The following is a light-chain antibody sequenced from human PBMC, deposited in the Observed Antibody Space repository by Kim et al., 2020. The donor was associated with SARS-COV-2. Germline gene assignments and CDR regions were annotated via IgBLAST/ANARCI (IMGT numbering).Light chain of an antibody. J-gene: IGKJ2*01. Sequence: VAPGERATHSCRASQSVSSNLAWYQQKPGQSPRHLIYGASTRATGIPARFSGSGSGTEFTLTIRSLQSEDFALYYCQHYNNWPPYTFGQGTKLEI. CDR3: QHYNNWPPYT. CDR2: GAS. CDR1: QSVSSN. V-gene: IGKV3-15*01.